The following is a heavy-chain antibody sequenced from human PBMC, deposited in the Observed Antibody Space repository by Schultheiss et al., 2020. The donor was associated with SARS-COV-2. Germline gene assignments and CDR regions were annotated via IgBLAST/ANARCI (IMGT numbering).Heavy chain of an antibody. D-gene: IGHD2-8*02. J-gene: IGHJ6*03. CDR2: IWYDGSNK. CDR1: GFTFSSYA. Sequence: GGSLRLSCAASGFTFSSYAMSWVRQAPGKGLEWVAVIWYDGSNKYYADSVKGRFTISRDNSKNTLYLQMNSLRAEDTAVYYCARNSWFRHYYYYYMDVWGKGTTVTVSS. V-gene: IGHV3-33*08. CDR3: ARNSWFRHYYYYYMDV.